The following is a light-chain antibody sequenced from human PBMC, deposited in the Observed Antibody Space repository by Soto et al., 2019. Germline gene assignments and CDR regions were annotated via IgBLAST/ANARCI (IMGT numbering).Light chain of an antibody. V-gene: IGLV2-23*01. Sequence: QYALTQPVPVYGSPGQSFTVSCTRTSSDVGSYNLVFWYQQHAGKAPKLMTPEGIKRPSGVSNRRSGYKSGHTASLTISGLQAEDEDDYYCCSYAGSSTDVVFGGGTKVTVL. CDR3: CSYAGSSTDVV. CDR1: SSDVGSYNL. J-gene: IGLJ2*01. CDR2: EGI.